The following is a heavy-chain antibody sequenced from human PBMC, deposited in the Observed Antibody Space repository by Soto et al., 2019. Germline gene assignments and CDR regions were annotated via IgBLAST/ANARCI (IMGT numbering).Heavy chain of an antibody. D-gene: IGHD6-6*01. J-gene: IGHJ4*02. CDR3: AATIAARLIEYDY. Sequence: QVQLVESGGGVVQPGRSLRLSCAASGFTFSSYGMHWVRQAPGKGLEWVAVISYDGSNKYYADSVKGRFTISRDNSKNTLYLKMNSLRAEDTAVYYCAATIAARLIEYDYWGQGTLVTVSS. V-gene: IGHV3-30*03. CDR2: ISYDGSNK. CDR1: GFTFSSYG.